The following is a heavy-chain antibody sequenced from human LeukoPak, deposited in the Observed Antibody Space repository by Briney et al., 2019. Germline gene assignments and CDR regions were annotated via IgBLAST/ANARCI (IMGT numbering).Heavy chain of an antibody. CDR1: GLPITTYA. V-gene: IGHV3-23*01. Sequence: GGSLRLSCAASGLPITTYAMNWVRQAPGKGLEWVSGISGSGDSRYYADSVKGRFTISRDSSKNTLYLQMNSLRAEDTAVYYCLVDFDYWGQGTLVTVSA. CDR2: ISGSGDSR. J-gene: IGHJ4*02. CDR3: LVDFDY.